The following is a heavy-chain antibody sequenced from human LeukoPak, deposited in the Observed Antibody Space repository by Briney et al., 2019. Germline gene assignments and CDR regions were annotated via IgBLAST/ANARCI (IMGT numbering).Heavy chain of an antibody. D-gene: IGHD3-22*01. CDR2: ISNDGGGT. Sequence: GGSLRLSCTASGFIFNNFGLMWVRQAPGKGLEWVSAISNDGGGTTYADFVKGRFTISRDNSKNTLFLQMNSLRAEDTALYYCAKGSSGYFADLWGQGTLVTVS. CDR3: AKGSSGYFADL. J-gene: IGHJ5*02. CDR1: GFIFNNFG. V-gene: IGHV3-23*01.